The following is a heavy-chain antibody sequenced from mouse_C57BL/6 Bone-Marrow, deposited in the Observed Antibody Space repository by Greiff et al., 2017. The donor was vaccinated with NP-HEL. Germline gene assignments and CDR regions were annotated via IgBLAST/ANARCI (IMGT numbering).Heavy chain of an antibody. CDR3: ARYYYGSFFDY. CDR2: IDPSASYT. J-gene: IGHJ2*01. D-gene: IGHD1-1*01. V-gene: IGHV1-69*01. Sequence: QVQLQQPGAELVMPGASVKLSCKASGYTFTSYWMHWVKQRPGQGLEWIGEIDPSASYTNYNQKFKGKSTLTVDKSSSTAYMQLSSLTSEDSAVYYCARYYYGSFFDYWGPGTTLTVSS. CDR1: GYTFTSYW.